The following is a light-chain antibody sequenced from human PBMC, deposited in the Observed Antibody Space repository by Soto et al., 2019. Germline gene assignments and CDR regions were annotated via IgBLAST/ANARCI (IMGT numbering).Light chain of an antibody. Sequence: QSALTQPPSASGSPGQSVTISCTGTSSDVGGYNYVSWYQQHPGKAPKLMIYEVNKRPSGVPDRFSGSKSGNTASLTVSGLQPEDEADYYCSSYAGSNNYVFGPGTKVTVL. V-gene: IGLV2-8*01. CDR2: EVN. J-gene: IGLJ1*01. CDR1: SSDVGGYNY. CDR3: SSYAGSNNYV.